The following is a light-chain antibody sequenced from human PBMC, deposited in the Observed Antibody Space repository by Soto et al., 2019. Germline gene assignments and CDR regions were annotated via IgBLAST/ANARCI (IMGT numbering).Light chain of an antibody. J-gene: IGKJ1*01. Sequence: DLQMTKSPSTMSASVGDRVTITCRASQSISSWLAWYQQKPGKAPKLLIYDASSLESGVPSRFSASGTGTEFTLTISSLQPDDFSTYYCQQYKSYSWTFGEGTKVEIQ. CDR1: QSISSW. CDR3: QQYKSYSWT. V-gene: IGKV1-5*01. CDR2: DAS.